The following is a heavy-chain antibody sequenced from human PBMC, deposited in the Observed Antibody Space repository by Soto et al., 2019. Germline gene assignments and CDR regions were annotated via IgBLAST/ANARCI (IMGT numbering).Heavy chain of an antibody. CDR3: TTTAAPDWYFDL. CDR2: IKSKTDGGTT. J-gene: IGHJ2*01. Sequence: GGSLRLSCAASGFTFSNAWMSWVRQAPGKGLEWVGRIKSKTDGGTTDYAAPVKGRFTISRDDSKNTLYLQMNSLKTEDTAVYYCTTTAAPDWYFDLWGRGTLVTVSS. CDR1: GFTFSNAW. D-gene: IGHD2-21*02. V-gene: IGHV3-15*01.